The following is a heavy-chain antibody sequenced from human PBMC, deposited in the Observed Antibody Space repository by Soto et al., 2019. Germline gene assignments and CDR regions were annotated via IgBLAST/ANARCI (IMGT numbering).Heavy chain of an antibody. J-gene: IGHJ6*02. V-gene: IGHV5-10-1*01. D-gene: IGHD7-27*01. Sequence: PGESLKISCKGSGYSFTSYWISWVRQMPGKGLEWMGRIDPSDSYTNYSPSFQGHVTISADKSISTAYLQWSSLKASDTAVYYCARVRGTGEDLYYYGMDVWGQGTTVTVSS. CDR1: GYSFTSYW. CDR2: IDPSDSYT. CDR3: ARVRGTGEDLYYYGMDV.